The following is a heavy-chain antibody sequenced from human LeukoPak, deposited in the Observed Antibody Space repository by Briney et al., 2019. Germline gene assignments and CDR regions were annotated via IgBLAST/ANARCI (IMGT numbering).Heavy chain of an antibody. D-gene: IGHD6-13*01. J-gene: IGHJ4*02. Sequence: ASVKVSCKASGYTFTSYYMHWVRQAPGQGLEWMGIINPSGGSTSYAQKFQGRVTMTRDTSTSTVYMELSRLRSDDTAVYYCAKTLYIAAAPGGFDYWGQGTLVAVSS. CDR2: INPSGGST. CDR1: GYTFTSYY. CDR3: AKTLYIAAAPGGFDY. V-gene: IGHV1-46*01.